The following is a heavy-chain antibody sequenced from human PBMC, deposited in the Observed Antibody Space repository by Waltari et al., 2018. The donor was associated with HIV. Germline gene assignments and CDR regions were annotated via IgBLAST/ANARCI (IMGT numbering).Heavy chain of an antibody. CDR2: IYYRGST. CDR1: GGSISSSSYY. D-gene: IGHD6-13*01. Sequence: QLQLQESGPGLVKPSETLSLTCTVSGGSISSSSYYWGWIRQPPGKGLEWIGSIYYRGSTYYNPSLKSRVTISVDTSKNQFSLKLSSVTAADTAVYYCASGLGLGGSSWPPYNWFDPWGQGTLVTVSS. CDR3: ASGLGLGGSSWPPYNWFDP. J-gene: IGHJ5*02. V-gene: IGHV4-39*01.